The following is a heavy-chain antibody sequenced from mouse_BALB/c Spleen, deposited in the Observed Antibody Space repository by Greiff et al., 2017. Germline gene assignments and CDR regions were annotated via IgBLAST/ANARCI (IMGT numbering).Heavy chain of an antibody. J-gene: IGHJ1*01. Sequence: VKLQESGAELVRPGASVTLSCKASGYTFTDYEMHWVKQTPVHGLEWIGAIDPETGGTAYNQKFKGKATLTADKSSSTAYMELRSLTSEDSAVYYCTRARSFITTVVATDFDVWGAGTTVTVSS. CDR1: GYTFTDYE. CDR2: IDPETGGT. CDR3: TRARSFITTVVATDFDV. D-gene: IGHD1-1*01. V-gene: IGHV1-15*01.